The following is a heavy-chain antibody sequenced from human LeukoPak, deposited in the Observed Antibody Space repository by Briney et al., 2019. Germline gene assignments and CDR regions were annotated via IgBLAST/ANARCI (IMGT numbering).Heavy chain of an antibody. Sequence: ASVKVSCKASGYTFTGYYMHWVRQAPGQGLEWMGGIIPIFGTANYAQKFQGRVTITADESTSTAYMELSSLRSEDTAVYYCASNPGIAVAGTYYYYYYMDVWGKGTTVTISS. V-gene: IGHV1-69*13. CDR1: GYTFTGYY. D-gene: IGHD6-19*01. CDR3: ASNPGIAVAGTYYYYYYMDV. CDR2: IIPIFGTA. J-gene: IGHJ6*03.